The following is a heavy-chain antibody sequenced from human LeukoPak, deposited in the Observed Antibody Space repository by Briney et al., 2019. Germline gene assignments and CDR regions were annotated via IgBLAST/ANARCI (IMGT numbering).Heavy chain of an antibody. D-gene: IGHD3-10*01. J-gene: IGHJ4*02. Sequence: PSETLSLTCSVSGGSISSSDYHWGWIRQPPGKGLEWIGSIFDTGSTYYNPSLKSRVTISVDTSKNQFSLKLRSVTAADTAVYYCARRYYYDSGSYLYFFDFWGQGTLVTVSS. V-gene: IGHV4-39*01. CDR1: GGSISSSDYH. CDR2: IFDTGST. CDR3: ARRYYYDSGSYLYFFDF.